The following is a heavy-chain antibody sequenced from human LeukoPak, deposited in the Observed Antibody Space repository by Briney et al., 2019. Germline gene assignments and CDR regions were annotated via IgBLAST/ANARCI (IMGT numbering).Heavy chain of an antibody. CDR3: AKDISTWIQYKGFDY. D-gene: IGHD5-18*01. Sequence: PGGSLRLSCAASGFTFDDYAMHWVRHAPGKGLEWVSGISWNSGSIGYADSVKGRFTISRDNAKNSLYLQMNSLRAEDTALYYCAKDISTWIQYKGFDYWGQGTLVTVSS. J-gene: IGHJ4*02. V-gene: IGHV3-9*01. CDR2: ISWNSGSI. CDR1: GFTFDDYA.